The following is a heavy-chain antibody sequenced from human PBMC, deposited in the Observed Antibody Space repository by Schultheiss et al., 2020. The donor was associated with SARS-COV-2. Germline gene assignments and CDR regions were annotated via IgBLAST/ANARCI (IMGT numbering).Heavy chain of an antibody. D-gene: IGHD6-6*01. Sequence: SETLSLTCTVSGGSISSGGYYWSWIRQHPGKGLEWIGYIYSSGSTYYNPSLKSRVTISVDTSKNQFSLKLSSVTAADTAVYYCARGFGQQLVFYNGMDVWGQGTTVTVS. CDR1: GGSISSGGYY. V-gene: IGHV4-31*03. CDR2: IYSSGST. CDR3: ARGFGQQLVFYNGMDV. J-gene: IGHJ6*02.